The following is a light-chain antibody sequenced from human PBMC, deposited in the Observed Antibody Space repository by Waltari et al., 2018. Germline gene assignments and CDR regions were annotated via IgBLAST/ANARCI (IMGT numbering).Light chain of an antibody. CDR1: SSDVGHYNY. J-gene: IGLJ2*01. Sequence: QSALTQPASVSGSPGQSITISCTGTSSDVGHYNYVSWYQQRPGKAPKLMIYDVSYRPSGISSRFPGSKSGSTASLTIYGLQAEDEADYYCSSFTSASTVGVIFGGGTKLTVL. CDR3: SSFTSASTVGVI. CDR2: DVS. V-gene: IGLV2-14*03.